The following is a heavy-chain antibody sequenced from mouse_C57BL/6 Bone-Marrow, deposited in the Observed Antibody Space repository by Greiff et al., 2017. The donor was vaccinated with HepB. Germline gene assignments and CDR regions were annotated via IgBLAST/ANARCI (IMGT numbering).Heavy chain of an antibody. CDR3: ATTMVTSYYAMDY. CDR1: GFTFSSYA. V-gene: IGHV5-4*01. D-gene: IGHD2-2*01. J-gene: IGHJ4*01. CDR2: ISDGGSYT. Sequence: EVQLVESGGGLVKPGGSLKLSCAASGFTFSSYAMSWVRQTPEKRLEWVATISDGGSYTYYPDNVKGRFTISRDNAKNNLYLQMSHLKSEDTAMYYCATTMVTSYYAMDYWGQGTSVTVSS.